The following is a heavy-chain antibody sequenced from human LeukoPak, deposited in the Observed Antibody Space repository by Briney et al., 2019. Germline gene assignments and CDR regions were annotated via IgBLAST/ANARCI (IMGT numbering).Heavy chain of an antibody. Sequence: ASVKVSCKASGYTFTSYGISWVRQAPGQGLEWMGWISAYNGNTNYAQKFQGRVTMTRDTSISTAYMELSRLRSDDTAVYYCARTRPVPAAIATHWGRGTLVTVSS. CDR1: GYTFTSYG. CDR2: ISAYNGNT. CDR3: ARTRPVPAAIATH. D-gene: IGHD2-2*02. J-gene: IGHJ4*02. V-gene: IGHV1-18*01.